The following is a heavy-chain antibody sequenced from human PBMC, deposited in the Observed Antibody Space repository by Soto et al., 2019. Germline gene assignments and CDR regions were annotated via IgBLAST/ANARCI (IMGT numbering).Heavy chain of an antibody. CDR3: AKDQGSSWYEIDY. J-gene: IGHJ4*02. V-gene: IGHV3-23*01. D-gene: IGHD6-13*01. CDR2: ISYSGYST. CDR1: GFTFSNYA. Sequence: GGSLRFSCAASGFTFSNYAVTWVRQAPGKGLEWVSTISYSGYSTYYADSVKGRFTISRDNSKNTLYLQMNSLRAEDTAVYYCAKDQGSSWYEIDYWGQGTLVTSPQ.